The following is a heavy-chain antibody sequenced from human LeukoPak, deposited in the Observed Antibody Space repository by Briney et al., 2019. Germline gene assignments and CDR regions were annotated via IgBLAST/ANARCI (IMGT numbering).Heavy chain of an antibody. CDR1: SGSIRTSY. D-gene: IGHD2-8*01. Sequence: SETLSLTCTVSSGSIRTSYCSWIRQPPGKGLEWIGYIYYSGSTNCNPSLKSRVTISVDTSRNQSSLKLSSVTAADTAVYYCARAPNPDSFDDWGQGTLVTVSS. CDR2: IYYSGST. V-gene: IGHV4-59*01. CDR3: ARAPNPDSFDD. J-gene: IGHJ4*02.